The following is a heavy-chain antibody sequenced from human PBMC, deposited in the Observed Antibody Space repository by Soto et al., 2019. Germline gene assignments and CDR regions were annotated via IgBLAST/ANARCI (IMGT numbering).Heavy chain of an antibody. CDR1: GGSFRGYY. D-gene: IGHD2-2*01. V-gene: IGHV4-34*01. J-gene: IGHJ4*02. Sequence: SETLSLTCAVYGGSFRGYYWSWIRKPPGKGLEWIGEINHSGSTNYNPSLKSRVTISVDTSKNQFSLKLSSVTAADTAVYYCASLSVVPAAAIDYWGQGTLVTVSS. CDR3: ASLSVVPAAAIDY. CDR2: INHSGST.